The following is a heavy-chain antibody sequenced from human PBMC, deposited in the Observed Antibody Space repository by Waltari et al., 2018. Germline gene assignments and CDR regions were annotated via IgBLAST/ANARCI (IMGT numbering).Heavy chain of an antibody. CDR1: GGPINSADYS. CDR3: ARVRMRLPSGTPRGWFDP. CDR2: IYQSGIT. J-gene: IGHJ5*02. D-gene: IGHD3-10*01. V-gene: IGHV4-30-2*01. Sequence: QLQLQESGSGLVKSSQTLSLTCAVSGGPINSADYSWSWIRQPPGKGLEWIGYIYQSGITYYNPSLKSRVTISVDMSKNQFSLNLGSVTAADTAFYFCARVRMRLPSGTPRGWFDPWGQGILVTVSS.